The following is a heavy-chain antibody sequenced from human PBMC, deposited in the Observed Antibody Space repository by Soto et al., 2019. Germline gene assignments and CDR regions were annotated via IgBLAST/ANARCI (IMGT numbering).Heavy chain of an antibody. D-gene: IGHD1-26*01. CDR3: AKMVRATLVDY. J-gene: IGHJ4*02. CDR2: IHHSGST. V-gene: IGHV4-4*02. Sequence: QVRLQESGPGLVKPSGTLSLTCTVSGASISSTSSGDWWTWVRQPPGKGPEWIGEIHHSGSTNYNPSLLSLATMSVDKSKNQFSLRLSSVTAADTAVYYCAKMVRATLVDYWGQGTLVTVSS. CDR1: GASISSTSSGDW.